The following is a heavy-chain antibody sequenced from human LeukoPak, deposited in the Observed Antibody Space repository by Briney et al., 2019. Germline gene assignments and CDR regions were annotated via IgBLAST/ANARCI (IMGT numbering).Heavy chain of an antibody. V-gene: IGHV3-74*01. CDR2: INDDGRIT. D-gene: IGHD1-26*01. J-gene: IGHJ4*02. CDR1: GFAFNTYW. CDR3: ARIRRGSLISIDS. Sequence: PGGSLRLSCAASGFAFNTYWMHWVRQAPGKWPVWVSRINDDGRITNYADSVKGRFIISRDGAKMHLQMNSLRVEDTAVYYCARIRRGSLISIDSWGQGTLVTVSS.